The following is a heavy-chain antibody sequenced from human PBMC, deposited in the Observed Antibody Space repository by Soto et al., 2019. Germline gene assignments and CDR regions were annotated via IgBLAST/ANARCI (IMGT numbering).Heavy chain of an antibody. Sequence: QVQLVESGGGVVQPGRSLRLSCSASGFTFNDYAMHWVRQAPGKGLEWVSFISYDGNYKYYADSVKGRFTISRDTSKNTLYLQMNSPRTEDTAVYFCAKTRVGTSHFDYWGQGTLVTASS. V-gene: IGHV3-30*18. CDR3: AKTRVGTSHFDY. D-gene: IGHD1-26*01. CDR1: GFTFNDYA. J-gene: IGHJ4*02. CDR2: ISYDGNYK.